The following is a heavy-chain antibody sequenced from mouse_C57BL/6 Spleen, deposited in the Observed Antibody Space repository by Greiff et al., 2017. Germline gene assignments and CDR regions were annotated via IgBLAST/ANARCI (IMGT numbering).Heavy chain of an antibody. CDR1: GYTFTSYW. CDR2: IDPSDSYT. J-gene: IGHJ2*01. Sequence: QVQLQQPGAELVRPGTSVKLSCKASGYTFTSYWMHWVKQRPGQGLEWIGVIDPSDSYTNYNQKFKGKATLTVDTASSTAYMQLSSLTSEDSAVYYCASGGIITTVVADYFDYWGQGTTLTVSS. D-gene: IGHD1-1*01. CDR3: ASGGIITTVVADYFDY. V-gene: IGHV1-59*01.